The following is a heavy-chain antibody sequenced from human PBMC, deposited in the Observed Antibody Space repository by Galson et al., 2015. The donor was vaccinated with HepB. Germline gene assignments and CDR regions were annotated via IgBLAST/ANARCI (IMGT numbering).Heavy chain of an antibody. CDR1: GFTFSSYS. Sequence: SLRLSCAASGFTFSSYSMNWVRQAPGKGLEWVSSISSSSSYIYYADSVKGRFTISRDNAKNSLYLQMNSLRAEDTAVYYCARDRVVTPFHWYFDLWGRGTLVTVSS. J-gene: IGHJ2*01. D-gene: IGHD4-23*01. CDR3: ARDRVVTPFHWYFDL. CDR2: ISSSSSYI. V-gene: IGHV3-21*01.